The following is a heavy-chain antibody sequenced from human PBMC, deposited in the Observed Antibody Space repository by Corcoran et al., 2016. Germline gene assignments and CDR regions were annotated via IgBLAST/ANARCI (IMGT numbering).Heavy chain of an antibody. CDR2: IKSKYDGATT. Sequence: EVQLVESGGGFLKPGWSLSLSCAGSGFTFSNAWMNWFRQAPGKGLEWVGRIKSKYDGATTDYAAPVTGRLTVSRDDSKNTVYLQMNSLKPEDTAVYYCATGGYYFDYWGQGTLVTGSS. CDR1: GFTFSNAW. V-gene: IGHV3-15*07. J-gene: IGHJ4*02. CDR3: ATGGYYFDY. D-gene: IGHD3-16*01.